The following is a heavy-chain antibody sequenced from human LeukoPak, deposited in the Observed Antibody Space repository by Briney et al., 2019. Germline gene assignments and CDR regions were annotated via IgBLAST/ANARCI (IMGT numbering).Heavy chain of an antibody. CDR1: GGSISSIAYY. V-gene: IGHV4-39*01. CDR3: ASLWELLNWFDP. D-gene: IGHD1-26*01. Sequence: SETLSLTCTVSGGSISSIAYYWGWIRQPPGEGLEWIGSIHYSGRTYSNPSLKSRVTISVDTSKNQFSLKVNSVTAADTAVYYCASLWELLNWFDPWGQGTLVTVSS. J-gene: IGHJ5*02. CDR2: IHYSGRT.